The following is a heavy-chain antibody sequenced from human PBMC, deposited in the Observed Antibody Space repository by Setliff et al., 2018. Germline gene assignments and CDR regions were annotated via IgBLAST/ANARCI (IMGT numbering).Heavy chain of an antibody. J-gene: IGHJ6*03. V-gene: IGHV1-2*02. D-gene: IGHD1-7*01. CDR3: ARAPSGTGFYHFFSYMDV. Sequence: ASVKVSCKASGYISSAYHVHWVRQAPGQGPEWVGCIRPLRGDTKSAQKFQGRLTMTGDASINTAFMELTGLTSDDTAVYYCARAPSGTGFYHFFSYMDVWGKGTTVTV. CDR2: IRPLRGDT. CDR1: GYISSAYH.